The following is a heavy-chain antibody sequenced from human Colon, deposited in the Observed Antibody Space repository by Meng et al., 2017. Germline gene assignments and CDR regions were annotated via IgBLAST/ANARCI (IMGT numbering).Heavy chain of an antibody. CDR3: GRQESSGWYMDY. J-gene: IGHJ4*02. CDR1: GYSFTSYW. V-gene: IGHV5-51*01. CDR2: IYPGDSDT. D-gene: IGHD6-19*01. Sequence: TVSCKGSGYSFTSYWIGWLRQMPGKGREWMGIIYPGDSDTRYSPSFQGQVTISVDKSISTAYLQWSSLKASDTAMYYCGRQESSGWYMDYWGQGTLVTVSS.